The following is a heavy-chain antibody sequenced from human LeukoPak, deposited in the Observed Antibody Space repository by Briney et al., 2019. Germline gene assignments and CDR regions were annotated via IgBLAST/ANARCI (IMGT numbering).Heavy chain of an antibody. Sequence: PGGSLRLSCAASGFTVSTYGLHWVRQAPGKGLEWVAVISYDGSRKFYADSVKGRFTISRDNSQNTLYLQMNSLRDEDTAIYYCAPERWGDALDIWAKGHWSPSLQ. CDR1: GFTVSTYG. V-gene: IGHV3-30*03. CDR3: APERWGDALDI. J-gene: IGHJ3*02. CDR2: ISYDGSRK. D-gene: IGHD3-16*01.